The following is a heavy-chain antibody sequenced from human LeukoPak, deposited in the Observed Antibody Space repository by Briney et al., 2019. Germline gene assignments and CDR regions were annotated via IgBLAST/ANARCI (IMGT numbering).Heavy chain of an antibody. Sequence: GRSLRLSCAASGFTFDDYAMHWVRQPPGKGLEWVSGISWNGGSIGYADSVKGRFTISRDNAKNSLYLQMNSLRAEDMALYYCAKGSFRGITGTLRGGFDYWGQGTLVTVSS. J-gene: IGHJ4*02. D-gene: IGHD1-7*01. CDR2: ISWNGGSI. CDR1: GFTFDDYA. V-gene: IGHV3-9*03. CDR3: AKGSFRGITGTLRGGFDY.